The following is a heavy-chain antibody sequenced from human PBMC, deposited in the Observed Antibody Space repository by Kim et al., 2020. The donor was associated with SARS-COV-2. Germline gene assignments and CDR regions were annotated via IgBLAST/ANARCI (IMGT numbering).Heavy chain of an antibody. CDR3: AREGYYDSSGYSSAFDI. CDR2: ISYDGSNK. J-gene: IGHJ3*02. V-gene: IGHV3-30-3*01. Sequence: GGSLRLSCAASGFTFSSYAMHWVRQAPGKGLEWVAVISYDGSNKYYADSVKGRFTISRDNSKNTLYLQMNSLRAEDTAVYYCAREGYYDSSGYSSAFDIWGQGTMVTVSS. CDR1: GFTFSSYA. D-gene: IGHD3-22*01.